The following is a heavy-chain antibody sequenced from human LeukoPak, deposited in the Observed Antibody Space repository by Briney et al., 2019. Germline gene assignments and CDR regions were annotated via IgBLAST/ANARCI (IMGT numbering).Heavy chain of an antibody. CDR1: GFTFSSYW. V-gene: IGHV3-74*01. J-gene: IGHJ6*02. Sequence: PGGSLRLSCAASGFTFSSYWMHWVRQAPGKGLVWVSRINSDGIGISYADSVKGRLTISRNNAKNTLYLQMNSLRAEDTAVYYCARSRVTTVTTRDSYYYGMDVWGQGTTVTVSS. CDR3: ARSRVTTVTTRDSYYYGMDV. D-gene: IGHD4-17*01. CDR2: INSDGIGI.